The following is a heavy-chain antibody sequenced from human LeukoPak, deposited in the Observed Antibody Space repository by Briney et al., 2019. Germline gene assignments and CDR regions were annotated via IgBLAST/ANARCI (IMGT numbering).Heavy chain of an antibody. CDR1: GFTFSSYA. J-gene: IGHJ4*02. CDR3: TTWAPPRLYSSGWNFDY. Sequence: PGGSLRLSCAASGFTFSSYAMSWVRQAPGKGLEWVGRIKSKTDGGTTDYAAPVKGRFTISGDDSKNTLYLQMNSLKTEDTAVYYCTTWAPPRLYSSGWNFDYWGQGTLVTVSS. CDR2: IKSKTDGGTT. D-gene: IGHD6-19*01. V-gene: IGHV3-15*01.